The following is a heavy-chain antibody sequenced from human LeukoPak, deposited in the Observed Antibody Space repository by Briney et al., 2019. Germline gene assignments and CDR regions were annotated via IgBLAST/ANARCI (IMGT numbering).Heavy chain of an antibody. CDR2: TSYDEGNK. V-gene: IGHV3-30-3*01. J-gene: IGHJ4*02. Sequence: GGSLRLSCAASGFSFDYAMHWVRQAPGKGLEWVAVTSYDEGNKFYADSVRGRFTISRDNTKKILYLQMNSLRAEDTAVYHCARDVLGLGQAFDYWGQGTLVTVSS. CDR1: GFSFDYA. D-gene: IGHD7-27*01. CDR3: ARDVLGLGQAFDY.